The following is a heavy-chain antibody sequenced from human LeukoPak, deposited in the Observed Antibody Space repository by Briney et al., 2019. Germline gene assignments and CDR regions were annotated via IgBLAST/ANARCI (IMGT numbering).Heavy chain of an antibody. Sequence: SETLSLTCTVSGGSISGYYWSWIRQPPGMGLEWIGNVYSGGSANYNPSLKSRVTISVDTSKNHFSLKMTSMTAADTAVYYCARLAGGSGLDYWGQGTPVTVSS. D-gene: IGHD6-19*01. CDR3: ARLAGGSGLDY. CDR2: VYSGGSA. V-gene: IGHV4-59*01. J-gene: IGHJ4*02. CDR1: GGSISGYY.